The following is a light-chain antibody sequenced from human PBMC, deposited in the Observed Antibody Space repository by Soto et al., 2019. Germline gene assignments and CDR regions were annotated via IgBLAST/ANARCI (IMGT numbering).Light chain of an antibody. Sequence: EIQMTQSPSSLSASVGDRVTITCRASQSISTHLNWYQQKPGKAPILLIYSASSLQSGVPSRFSGRGSGTDFTLTISSLQPEDFGSYFCQQSYSTLSTFGQGTTLQIK. V-gene: IGKV1-39*01. CDR2: SAS. CDR3: QQSYSTLST. CDR1: QSISTH. J-gene: IGKJ2*01.